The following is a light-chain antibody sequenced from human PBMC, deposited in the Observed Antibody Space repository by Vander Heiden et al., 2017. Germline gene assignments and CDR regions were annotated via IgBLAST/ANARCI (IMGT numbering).Light chain of an antibody. V-gene: IGKV4-1*01. CDR3: QQYYSTPYT. CDR1: QSVLYSSNNKNY. J-gene: IGKJ2*01. CDR2: WAS. Sequence: DIVMTKSTDSLAVSPGERATINCKSSQSVLYSSNNKNYLAWYQQKPGQPPKLLIYWASTRESGVPDRFSGSGSGTDFTLTISSLQAEDVAVYYCQQYYSTPYTFGQGTKLEIK.